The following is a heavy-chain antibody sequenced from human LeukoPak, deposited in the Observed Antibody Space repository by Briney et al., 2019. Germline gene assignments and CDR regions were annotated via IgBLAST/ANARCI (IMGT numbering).Heavy chain of an antibody. J-gene: IGHJ4*02. D-gene: IGHD6-19*01. Sequence: GGSLRLSCAASGFTFDDYAMHWVRQAPGKGLEWVSGISWNSGNIGYADPVKGRFTISRDNAKNSLYLQMNSLRAEDTALYYCAKGLTGYSSGPAFWGQGTLVTVSS. V-gene: IGHV3-9*01. CDR2: ISWNSGNI. CDR3: AKGLTGYSSGPAF. CDR1: GFTFDDYA.